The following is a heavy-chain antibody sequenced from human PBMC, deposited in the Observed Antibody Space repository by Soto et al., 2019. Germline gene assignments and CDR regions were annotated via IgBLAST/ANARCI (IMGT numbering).Heavy chain of an antibody. CDR1: GGSFSSFA. V-gene: IGHV1-69*13. D-gene: IGHD3-9*01. CDR3: ALLADILTGPFDY. CDR2: IIPMFGSA. Sequence: ASVKVSCKASGGSFSSFAFSWVRQAPGQGLEWMGGIIPMFGSANYAQKFQGRVTITADESTSTAYMELSSLRSEDTAVYYCALLADILTGPFDYWGQGTLVTVSS. J-gene: IGHJ4*02.